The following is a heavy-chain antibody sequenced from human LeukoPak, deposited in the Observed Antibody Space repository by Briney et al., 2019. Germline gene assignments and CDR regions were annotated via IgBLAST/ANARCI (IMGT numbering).Heavy chain of an antibody. Sequence: PSETLSLTCTVSGGSISSGDYYWSWIRQPPGKGLEWIGYIYYSGSTYYNPSLKSRVTISVDTSKNQFSLKLSSVTAADTAVYYRARVPYYYDSSGYFDAFDIWGQGTMVTVSS. J-gene: IGHJ3*02. CDR1: GGSISSGDYY. D-gene: IGHD3-22*01. CDR3: ARVPYYYDSSGYFDAFDI. V-gene: IGHV4-30-4*01. CDR2: IYYSGST.